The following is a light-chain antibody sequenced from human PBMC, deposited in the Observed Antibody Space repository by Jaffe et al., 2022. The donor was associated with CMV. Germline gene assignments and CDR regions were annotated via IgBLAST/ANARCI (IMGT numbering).Light chain of an antibody. J-gene: IGLJ1*01. CDR3: AAWDDNMRGPHV. V-gene: IGLV1-47*01. CDR1: TSNIGSDY. Sequence: QSVLTQPPSVSGTPGESVTISCSGSTSNIGSDYVFWYQQLPGAAPELLIYRNDQRPSGVPDRFSASKSGTSASLAISGLRSEDEADYYCAAWDDNMRGPHVFGTGTKVTVL. CDR2: RND.